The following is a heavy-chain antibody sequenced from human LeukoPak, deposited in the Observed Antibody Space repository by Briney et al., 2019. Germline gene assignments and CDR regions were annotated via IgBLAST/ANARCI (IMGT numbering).Heavy chain of an antibody. CDR3: ARVKARSGSYSLDY. D-gene: IGHD1-26*01. CDR2: ISPHNGDT. CDR1: GYTFSTYG. Sequence: SVKVSCKASGYTFSTYGISWVRQAPGQGLEWMGWISPHNGDTNYAQRLQGRVTMTTDTSTSTAYMELRSLRSDDTVVYYCARVKARSGSYSLDYWGQGTLVTVSS. J-gene: IGHJ4*02. V-gene: IGHV1-18*01.